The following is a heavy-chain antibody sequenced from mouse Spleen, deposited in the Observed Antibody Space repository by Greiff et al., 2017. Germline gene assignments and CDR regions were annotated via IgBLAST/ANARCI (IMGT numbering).Heavy chain of an antibody. V-gene: IGHV2-6-1*01. Sequence: QVQLKETGPGLVAPSQSLSITCTVSGFSLTSYGVHWVRQPPGKGLEWLVVIWSDGSTNYNSALKSRLSISKDNSKSQVFLKMNSLQTDDTAMYYCARHGTGRVYYAMDYWGQGTSVTVSS. J-gene: IGHJ4*01. CDR3: ARHGTGRVYYAMDY. CDR1: GFSLTSYG. D-gene: IGHD4-1*01. CDR2: IWSDGST.